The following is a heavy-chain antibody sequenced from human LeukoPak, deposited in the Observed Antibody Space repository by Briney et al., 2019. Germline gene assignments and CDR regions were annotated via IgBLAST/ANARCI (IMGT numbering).Heavy chain of an antibody. Sequence: GGSLRLSCAASGFTFSSYVMHWVRQAPGKGLEWVAVICYDGSNKYYADSVKGRFTISRDNSKNTLYLQMNSLRAEDTAVYYWARSGDPTPVPPDYWGQGTLVTVSS. V-gene: IGHV3-33*08. CDR2: ICYDGSNK. D-gene: IGHD4-17*01. CDR3: ARSGDPTPVPPDY. CDR1: GFTFSSYV. J-gene: IGHJ4*02.